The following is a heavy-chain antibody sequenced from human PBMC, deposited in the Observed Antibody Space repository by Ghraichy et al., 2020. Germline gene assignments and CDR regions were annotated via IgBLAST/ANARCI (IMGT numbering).Heavy chain of an antibody. J-gene: IGHJ6*03. D-gene: IGHD4-17*01. Sequence: SVKVSCKASGGTFSSYAISWVRQAPGQGLEWMGGIIPIFGTANYAQKFQGRVTITAGESTSTAYMELSSLRSEDTAVYYCAREGPVTTARGYYYYYMDVWGKGTTVTVSS. CDR2: IIPIFGTA. CDR1: GGTFSSYA. V-gene: IGHV1-69*13. CDR3: AREGPVTTARGYYYYYMDV.